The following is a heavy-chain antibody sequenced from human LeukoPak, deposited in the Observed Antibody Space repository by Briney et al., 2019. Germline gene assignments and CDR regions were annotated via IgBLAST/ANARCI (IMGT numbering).Heavy chain of an antibody. D-gene: IGHD1-26*01. Sequence: GGSLRLSCVASQFTFSTYGMSWVRQAPGKGLEWVSAITGSGDSAFYRDSVKGRFTISRDNSDNTLYLLMNNLRAEDTAIYYCAKDLWQSGSSDFWGQGALVTVSS. J-gene: IGHJ4*02. V-gene: IGHV3-23*01. CDR2: ITGSGDSA. CDR3: AKDLWQSGSSDF. CDR1: QFTFSTYG.